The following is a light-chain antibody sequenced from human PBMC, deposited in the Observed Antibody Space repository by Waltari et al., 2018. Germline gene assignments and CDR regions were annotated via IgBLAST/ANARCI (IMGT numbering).Light chain of an antibody. CDR1: QTISSN. CDR3: QQYNNWPPWT. J-gene: IGKJ1*01. Sequence: ETVMTQSPATLSVSPGERATLSCRTSQTISSNLAWYQQKPGQAPRLLIYGASIRATGIPAMFSGSGFGTEFTLTISSLQSEDFAVYYCQQYNNWPPWTFGQGTKVEIK. V-gene: IGKV3-15*01. CDR2: GAS.